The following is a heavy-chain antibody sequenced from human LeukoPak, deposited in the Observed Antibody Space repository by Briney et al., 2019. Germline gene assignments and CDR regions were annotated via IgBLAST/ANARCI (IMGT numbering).Heavy chain of an antibody. CDR1: GYTFTSHY. D-gene: IGHD5-18*01. CDR3: TKGGAMVATVDF. V-gene: IGHV1-18*01. Sequence: GSSVKVSCKASGYTFTSHYITWVRQAPGQGLEWVGWISAYNGRANYAQKFQGRVTMTIDTSTTTAYMDLRSLTSDDTAMYYCTKGGAMVATVDFWGQGTLVTVSS. CDR2: ISAYNGRA. J-gene: IGHJ4*02.